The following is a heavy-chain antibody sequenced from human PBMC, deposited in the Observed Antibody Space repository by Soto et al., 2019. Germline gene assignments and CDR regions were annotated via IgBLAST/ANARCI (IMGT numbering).Heavy chain of an antibody. CDR2: INPNSGGT. J-gene: IGHJ6*02. D-gene: IGHD2-2*01. CDR3: APSRLFYYNPMDV. V-gene: IGHV1-2*02. Sequence: ASVKVSCKASGYTFIGYYMHWVRQAPGQGLEWMGWINPNSGGTNYAQKFQDRVTMTRDTSMSTAFMELSRLRSDDTAVYYCAPSRLFYYNPMDVWGQGXXVT. CDR1: GYTFIGYY.